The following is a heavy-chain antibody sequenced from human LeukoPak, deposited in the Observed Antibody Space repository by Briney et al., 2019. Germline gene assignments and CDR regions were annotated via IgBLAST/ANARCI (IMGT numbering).Heavy chain of an antibody. D-gene: IGHD4-23*01. CDR1: GVSISSYY. J-gene: IGHJ6*03. Sequence: KPSETLSLTCTVSGVSISSYYWSWLRQPAGKGLEWLGRIYTSGSTNYNPSLKSRVTMSVDTSKNQFSLKLSSVTAADTAVYYCARDRWTLGYYYYYMDVWGKGTTVTVSS. CDR2: IYTSGST. CDR3: ARDRWTLGYYYYYMDV. V-gene: IGHV4-4*07.